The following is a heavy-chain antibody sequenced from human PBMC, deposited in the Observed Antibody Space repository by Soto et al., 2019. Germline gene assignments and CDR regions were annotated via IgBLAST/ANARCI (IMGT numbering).Heavy chain of an antibody. V-gene: IGHV1-69*13. Sequence: SVKVSCKDSAVTFSSYAISWVRQAPGQGLEWMGGIIPIFGTANYAQKFQGRVTITADESTSTPYMELSSLRSEDTAVYYCARDLGVNDAFDIWGQWTMVTVSS. CDR3: ARDLGVNDAFDI. D-gene: IGHD3-3*01. J-gene: IGHJ3*02. CDR2: IIPIFGTA. CDR1: AVTFSSYA.